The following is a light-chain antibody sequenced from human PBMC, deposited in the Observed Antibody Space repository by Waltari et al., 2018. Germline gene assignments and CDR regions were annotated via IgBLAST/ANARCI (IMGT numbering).Light chain of an antibody. CDR3: QQRSNLPRT. V-gene: IGKV3-11*01. Sequence: EIVLTQSPDTLSLSPGERATLSCRARQSVSTYLAWYQQKPGQAPRLLIYSASCRATGVPAMFSGSGSVTDFTLTISSLEPEDFAVYYCQQRSNLPRTFGQGTKVEIK. CDR1: QSVSTY. J-gene: IGKJ1*01. CDR2: SAS.